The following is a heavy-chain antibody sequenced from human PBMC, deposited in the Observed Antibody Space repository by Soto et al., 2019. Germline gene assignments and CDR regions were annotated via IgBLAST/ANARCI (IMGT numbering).Heavy chain of an antibody. CDR3: AREVTGTPEGRYYYYGMDV. J-gene: IGHJ6*02. D-gene: IGHD1-20*01. Sequence: PSETLSLTCTFSGGSIISGDYYWSCIRQPPGKGLEWIGYIYYSGSTYYNPSLKSRVTISVDTSKNQFSLKLSSVTAADTAVYYCAREVTGTPEGRYYYYGMDVWGQGTTVTVSS. CDR1: GGSIISGDYY. CDR2: IYYSGST. V-gene: IGHV4-30-4*01.